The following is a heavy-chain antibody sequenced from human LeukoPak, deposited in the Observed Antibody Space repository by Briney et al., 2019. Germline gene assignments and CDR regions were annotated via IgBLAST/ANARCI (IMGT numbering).Heavy chain of an antibody. CDR1: GFTFSSYA. Sequence: GGSLRLSCAASGFTFSSYAMSWVRQAPGKGLEWVSAVSPSGGSAYYADSVKGRFTISRDNSKNTLSLQMNSLRAEDTAVYHCAKLQRDNAYGGADCWGQGTLVTVSS. CDR3: AKLQRDNAYGGADC. J-gene: IGHJ4*02. V-gene: IGHV3-23*01. D-gene: IGHD5-12*01. CDR2: VSPSGGSA.